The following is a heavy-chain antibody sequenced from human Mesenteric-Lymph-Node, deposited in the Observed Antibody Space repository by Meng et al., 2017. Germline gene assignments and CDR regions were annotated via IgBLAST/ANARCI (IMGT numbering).Heavy chain of an antibody. D-gene: IGHD1-26*01. CDR1: GFTFSSYA. CDR3: AKDRVVGATSGGDWFDP. CDR2: ISYDGSNK. V-gene: IGHV3-30*04. Sequence: GESLKISCAASGFTFSSYAMHWVRQAPGKGLEWVAVISYDGSNKYYADSVKGRFTISRDNSKNTLYLQMNSLRAEDTAVYYCAKDRVVGATSGGDWFDPWGQGTLVTVSS. J-gene: IGHJ5*02.